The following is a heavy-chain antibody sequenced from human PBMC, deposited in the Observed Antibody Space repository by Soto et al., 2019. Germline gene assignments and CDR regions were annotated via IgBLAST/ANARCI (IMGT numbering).Heavy chain of an antibody. V-gene: IGHV4-59*01. Sequence: SETLALTCTVSGDSFSNFYWSWIRQPPGKGLEWIGYFHGSGNSGYNPSLENRVSIGLGRSANQFSLKLSSVSAADTALYYCARTTAVPNTLRSRYFIEYRGQGPLVTVSS. CDR3: ARTTAVPNTLRSRYFIEY. D-gene: IGHD4-17*01. CDR1: GDSFSNFY. CDR2: FHGSGNS. J-gene: IGHJ4*02.